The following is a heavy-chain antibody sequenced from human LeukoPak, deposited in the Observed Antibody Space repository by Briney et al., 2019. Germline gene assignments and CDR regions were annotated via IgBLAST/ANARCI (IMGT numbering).Heavy chain of an antibody. Sequence: PSETLSLTCTVSGGSISSYYWSWTRQPPGKGLEWIGYIYYSGSTNYNPSLKSRVTISVDTSKNQFSLKLSSVTAADTAVYYCARDLGGWDSSGQNYWGQGTLVTVSS. CDR2: IYYSGST. CDR1: GGSISSYY. CDR3: ARDLGGWDSSGQNY. D-gene: IGHD3-22*01. V-gene: IGHV4-59*01. J-gene: IGHJ4*02.